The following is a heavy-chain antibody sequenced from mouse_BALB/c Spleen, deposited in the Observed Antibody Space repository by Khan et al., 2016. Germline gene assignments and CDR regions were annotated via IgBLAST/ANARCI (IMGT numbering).Heavy chain of an antibody. J-gene: IGHJ4*01. CDR1: GYTFSNYW. CDR2: ILPGSGYS. CDR3: ARAWYSMDY. Sequence: QVQPQQPGAELMKPGASVKISCKATGYTFSNYWIEWVKQRPGHGLEWIGDILPGSGYSNSNENFKGKATFTADASSNTAYMQLISLTSEDSAVYFCARAWYSMDYWGQGTSVTVSS. V-gene: IGHV1-9*01.